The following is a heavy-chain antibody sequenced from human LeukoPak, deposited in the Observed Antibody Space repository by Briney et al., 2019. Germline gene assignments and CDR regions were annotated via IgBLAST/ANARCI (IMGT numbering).Heavy chain of an antibody. V-gene: IGHV3-30*18. Sequence: PGRSLRLSCAASGFKFDDYAMHWVRQAPGKGLEWVAVISYDGSNKYYADSVKGRFTISRDNSKNTLYLQMNSLRAEDTAVYYCAKDPTRRYSSSWYDSWPYPTGMDVWGQGTTVTVSS. D-gene: IGHD6-13*01. CDR2: ISYDGSNK. J-gene: IGHJ6*02. CDR3: AKDPTRRYSSSWYDSWPYPTGMDV. CDR1: GFKFDDYA.